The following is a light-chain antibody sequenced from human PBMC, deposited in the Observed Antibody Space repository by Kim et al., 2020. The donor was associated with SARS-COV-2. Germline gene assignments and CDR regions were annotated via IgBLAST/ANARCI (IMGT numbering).Light chain of an antibody. CDR2: DAS. CDR1: QSLAATY. V-gene: IGKV3-20*01. J-gene: IGKJ2*02. CDR3: QLYAGLGN. Sequence: EIVLTQSPGTLSLSPGERATLSCRASQSLAATYLGWYQQKPGQAPRLLIYDASTRATGIPDRFSGSGSGTDFTLTVSRLEPEDFAVYYCQLYAGLGNFGQGTKLEI.